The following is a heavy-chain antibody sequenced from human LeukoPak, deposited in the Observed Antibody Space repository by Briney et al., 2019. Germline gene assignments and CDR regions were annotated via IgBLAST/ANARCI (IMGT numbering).Heavy chain of an antibody. CDR2: IYYSGST. D-gene: IGHD6-19*01. V-gene: IGHV4-30-4*01. CDR3: ARAVAGIGYYGMDV. Sequence: PSETLSLTCTVSGGSISSGDYYWSWIRQPPGKGLEWIGYIYYSGSTYYNPSLKSRVTISVDTSKNQFSLKLSSVTAADTAVYYCARAVAGIGYYGMDVWGQGTTVTVSS. CDR1: GGSISSGDYY. J-gene: IGHJ6*02.